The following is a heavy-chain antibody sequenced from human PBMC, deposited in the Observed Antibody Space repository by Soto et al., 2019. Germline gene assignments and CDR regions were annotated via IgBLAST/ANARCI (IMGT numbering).Heavy chain of an antibody. CDR1: GGTFSSYT. CDR3: ARDPSGYDLPAY. CDR2: IIPILGIA. V-gene: IGHV1-69*08. D-gene: IGHD5-12*01. Sequence: QVQLVQSGAEVKKPGSSVKVSCKASGGTFSSYTISWVRQAPVQGLEWMGRIIPILGIANYAQKFQGRVTITADKSTSTAYMELSSLRSEDTAVSYCARDPSGYDLPAYWGQGTLVTVSS. J-gene: IGHJ4*02.